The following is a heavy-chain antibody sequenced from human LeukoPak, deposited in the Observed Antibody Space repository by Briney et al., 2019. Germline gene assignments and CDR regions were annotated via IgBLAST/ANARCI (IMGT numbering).Heavy chain of an antibody. V-gene: IGHV3-11*01. CDR1: GFTFSDYY. Sequence: GGSLRLSCAASGFTFSDYYMSWIRQAPGKGLERVSYISSSGSTIYYADSVKGRFTISRDNSKNTLYLQMNSLRAEDTAVYYCAKDPGSYYYDTTWYFDLWGRGTLDTVSS. J-gene: IGHJ2*01. CDR2: ISSSGSTI. CDR3: AKDPGSYYYDTTWYFDL. D-gene: IGHD3-22*01.